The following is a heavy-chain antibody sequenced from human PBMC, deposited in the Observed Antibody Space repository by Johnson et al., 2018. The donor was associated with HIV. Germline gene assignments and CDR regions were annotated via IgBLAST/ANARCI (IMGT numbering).Heavy chain of an antibody. J-gene: IGHJ3*02. CDR3: ARGRNAFDI. V-gene: IGHV3-7*01. CDR1: GFTFSTYA. Sequence: EQLVESGGGLVQPGGSLRLSCAASGFTFSTYAMNWVRQAPGKGLEWVANIKQDGSEKYYVDSVKGRFTISRDNAKNSLYLQMNSLRAEDTAVYYCARGRNAFDIWGQGTMVTVSS. CDR2: IKQDGSEK.